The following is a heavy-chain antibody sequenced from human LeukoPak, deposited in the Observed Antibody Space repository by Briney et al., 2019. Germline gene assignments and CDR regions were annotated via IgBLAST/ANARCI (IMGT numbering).Heavy chain of an antibody. D-gene: IGHD6-6*01. Sequence: GGSLRLSCAASGFTFSSYGMHWVRQAPGKGLEWMTVILYDGSSKYYADSVKGRFTISRDNSKNTLFLQMNGLRAEDTAVYYCAREGKPYSSSTLGYWGQGTLVTVSS. V-gene: IGHV3-30*03. CDR2: ILYDGSSK. CDR3: AREGKPYSSSTLGY. CDR1: GFTFSSYG. J-gene: IGHJ4*02.